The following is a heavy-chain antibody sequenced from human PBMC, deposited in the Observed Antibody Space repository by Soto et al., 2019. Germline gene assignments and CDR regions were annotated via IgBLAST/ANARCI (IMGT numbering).Heavy chain of an antibody. J-gene: IGHJ6*02. D-gene: IGHD1-26*01. CDR3: SRAKAGGTSLYYYFYGMDV. CDR2: ISFDGNKK. CDR1: GFGYSGYA. V-gene: IGHV3-30-3*01. Sequence: PGGSLRLSCAASGFGYSGYAMHWVRQAPGKGLQWVALISFDGNKKYYADSVKGRFTISRDNSKNTLYLQMDSLIPEDTSLYCCSRAKAGGTSLYYYFYGMDVWGQGTTVTVS.